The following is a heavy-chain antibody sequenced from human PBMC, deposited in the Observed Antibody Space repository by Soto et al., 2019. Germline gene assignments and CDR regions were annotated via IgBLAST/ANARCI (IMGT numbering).Heavy chain of an antibody. CDR3: ATARAPYGDYEINWFDP. CDR1: GYTFTDYY. V-gene: IGHV1-24*01. D-gene: IGHD4-17*01. Sequence: GASVKVSCKASGYTFTDYYIHWVRQAPGQGLEWMGGFDPEDGETISAQRFQGRVTMTEDTSTDTAYMELSSLRSEDTAVYYCATARAPYGDYEINWFDPWGQGTLVTVSS. J-gene: IGHJ5*02. CDR2: FDPEDGET.